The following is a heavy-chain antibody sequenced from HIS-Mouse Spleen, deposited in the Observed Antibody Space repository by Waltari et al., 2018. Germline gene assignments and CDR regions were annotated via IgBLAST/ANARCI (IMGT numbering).Heavy chain of an antibody. V-gene: IGHV4-39*07. Sequence: QLQLQESGPGLVKPSETLSLTCTVSGGSISSSSYYWGWIRQPPGKGMEWIGSIYYSGRTYYNPSLRSRVTISVDTPKNQFSLKRSSVTAADTAVYYCAREIPYSSSWYDWYFDLWGRGTLVTVSS. D-gene: IGHD6-13*01. CDR2: IYYSGRT. J-gene: IGHJ2*01. CDR1: GGSISSSSYY. CDR3: AREIPYSSSWYDWYFDL.